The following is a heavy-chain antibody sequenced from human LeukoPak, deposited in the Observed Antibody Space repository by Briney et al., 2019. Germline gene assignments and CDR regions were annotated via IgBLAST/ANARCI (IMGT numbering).Heavy chain of an antibody. CDR2: IHSDGTTT. CDR1: GLTFSSYW. Sequence: QTGGSLRLSCAASGLTFSSYWMHWVRQAPGKGLVWVSRIHSDGTTTSYADSVKGRFTVSRDNAKNTLYLQMNSLRAEDTAVYYCARGRYCTVGSCSSAWFDPWGQGALVTVSS. CDR3: ARGRYCTVGSCSSAWFDP. J-gene: IGHJ5*02. D-gene: IGHD2-15*01. V-gene: IGHV3-74*01.